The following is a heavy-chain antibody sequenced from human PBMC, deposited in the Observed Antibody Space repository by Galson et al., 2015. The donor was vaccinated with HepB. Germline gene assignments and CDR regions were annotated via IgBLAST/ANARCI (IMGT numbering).Heavy chain of an antibody. CDR1: GFTFSYYS. CDR2: INRGGSDI. V-gene: IGHV3-48*02. J-gene: IGHJ4*02. D-gene: IGHD5-18*01. Sequence: SLRLSCAPSGFTFSYYSMDWVRQAPGKGLEWISFINRGGSDIKYSDSVKGRFTISRDNAKNALYLQMNSLRDEDTAVYYCVRDTSNMDTGVVVQGWHYFDSWGQGTLVTVSS. CDR3: VRDTSNMDTGVVVQGWHYFDS.